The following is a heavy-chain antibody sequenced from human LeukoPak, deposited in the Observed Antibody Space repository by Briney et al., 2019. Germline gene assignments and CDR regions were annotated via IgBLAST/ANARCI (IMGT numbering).Heavy chain of an antibody. V-gene: IGHV3-30*02. CDR2: IHSNGNTK. D-gene: IGHD3-10*01. CDR3: ARTGVTMVRGVTHYYFDY. Sequence: GGSLRLSCAASGFIFSKYAMHWVRKAPGKGLEWLTFIHSNGNTKYYGDSVRGRFSVSRDNSKNTVYLQLNSLRSDDTAVYYCARTGVTMVRGVTHYYFDYWGQGTLVTVSS. CDR1: GFIFSKYA. J-gene: IGHJ4*02.